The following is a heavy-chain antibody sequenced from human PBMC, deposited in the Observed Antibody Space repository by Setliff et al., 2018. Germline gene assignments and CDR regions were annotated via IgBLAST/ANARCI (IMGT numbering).Heavy chain of an antibody. CDR1: GFTFSGYY. V-gene: IGHV3-48*03. D-gene: IGHD7-27*01. CDR2: ISSSGTTI. J-gene: IGHJ4*02. Sequence: GGSLRLSWAASGFTFSGYYMQWVRQAPGKGLEWVSYISSSGTTIYYADSVKGRFTISRDNAKNSLYLQMNSLRAEDTAVYYCVRDLHWGFDYWGLGTLVTVSS. CDR3: VRDLHWGFDY.